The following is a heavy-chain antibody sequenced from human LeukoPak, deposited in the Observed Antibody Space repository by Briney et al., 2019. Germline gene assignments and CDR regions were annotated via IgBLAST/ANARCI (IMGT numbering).Heavy chain of an antibody. J-gene: IGHJ4*02. V-gene: IGHV1-69*04. CDR1: GDTLTKFA. CDR3: ARGGWDGYNLDY. Sequence: ASVKVSCKASGDTLTKFAIIWVRQAPGQGLEWMGRIVPALGTVNYAQKFQGRVTITADKSTSTVYMEMTRLRSDDTAIFYCARGGWDGYNLDYWGQGTLVTVSS. CDR2: IVPALGTV. D-gene: IGHD5-24*01.